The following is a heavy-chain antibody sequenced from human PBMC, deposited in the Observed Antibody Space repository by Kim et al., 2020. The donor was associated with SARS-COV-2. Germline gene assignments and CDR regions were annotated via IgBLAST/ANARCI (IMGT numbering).Heavy chain of an antibody. J-gene: IGHJ5*02. V-gene: IGHV4-4*02. Sequence: SETLSLTCAVSGGSISSSSWSWGRHPPPRGLEWVWMVNHRGSSTYYSNPFKSRLTILADNSNKNLFLLMTTSTAAATADYYCCPNPSQRIICYYLVPW. CDR3: CPNPSQRIICYYLVP. CDR1: GGSISSSSW. CDR2: NHRGSST. D-gene: IGHD3-10*01.